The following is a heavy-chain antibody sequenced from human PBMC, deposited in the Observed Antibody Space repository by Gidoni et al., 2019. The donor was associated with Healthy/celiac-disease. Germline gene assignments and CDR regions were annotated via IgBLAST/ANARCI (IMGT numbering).Heavy chain of an antibody. CDR1: GFTFSSYS. D-gene: IGHD3-10*01. V-gene: IGHV3-21*01. Sequence: EVQLVESGGGLVKPGGSLRLSCAASGFTFSSYSMNWVRQAPGKGLEWVASISSSSIYIYYADSVKGRFTISRDNAKNSLYLQMNSLRAEDTAVYYCARVSGLDGDGMDVWGQGTTVTVSS. J-gene: IGHJ6*02. CDR2: ISSSSIYI. CDR3: ARVSGLDGDGMDV.